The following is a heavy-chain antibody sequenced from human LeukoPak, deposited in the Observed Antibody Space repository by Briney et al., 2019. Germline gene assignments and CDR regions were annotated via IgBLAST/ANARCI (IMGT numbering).Heavy chain of an antibody. CDR2: IYYSGST. V-gene: IGHV4-31*03. Sequence: SETLSLTCTVSGGSISSGGYYWSWIRQHPGKSLEWIGYIYYSGSTYYNPSLKSRVTISVDTSKNQFSLKLSSVTAADTAVYYCATGYCSGGSCYGGSSPPFDYWGQGTLVTVSS. D-gene: IGHD2-15*01. J-gene: IGHJ4*02. CDR1: GGSISSGGYY. CDR3: ATGYCSGGSCYGGSSPPFDY.